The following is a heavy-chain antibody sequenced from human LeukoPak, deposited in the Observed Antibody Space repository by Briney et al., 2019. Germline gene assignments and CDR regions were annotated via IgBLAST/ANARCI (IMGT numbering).Heavy chain of an antibody. J-gene: IGHJ4*02. CDR2: ISSSSSYI. CDR3: ARDYYGSGSLDY. D-gene: IGHD3-10*01. V-gene: IGHV3-21*01. CDR1: GFTFSSYS. Sequence: GGSLRLSCAASGFTFSSYSMNWVRQAPGKGLEWVSSISSSSSYIYYADSVKGRFTISRDNAKNSLYLQMNSLGAEDTAVYYCARDYYGSGSLDYWGQGTLVTVSS.